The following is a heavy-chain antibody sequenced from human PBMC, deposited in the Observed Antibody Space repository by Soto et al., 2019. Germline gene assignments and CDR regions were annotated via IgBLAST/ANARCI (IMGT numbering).Heavy chain of an antibody. CDR3: AKGYSSAWYTPDV. V-gene: IGHV3-21*05. J-gene: IGHJ6*02. D-gene: IGHD6-13*01. CDR1: GFTFSSYG. Sequence: GGSLRLSCAASGFTFSSYGMHCVRQAPGKGLEWVSYISSSSSYTNYADSVKGRFTISRDNAKNSLYLQMNSLRAEDTAVYYCAKGYSSAWYTPDVWGQGTTVTGSS. CDR2: ISSSSSYT.